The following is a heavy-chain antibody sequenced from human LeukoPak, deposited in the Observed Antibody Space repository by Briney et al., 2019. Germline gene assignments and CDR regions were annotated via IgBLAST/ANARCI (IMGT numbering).Heavy chain of an antibody. CDR3: ARVSMVRGVKDPRYYFDY. D-gene: IGHD3-10*01. J-gene: IGHJ4*02. CDR1: GGSISTYY. CDR2: IYYTGST. Sequence: SETLSLTCTVSGGSISTYYWTWIRQPPGKGLEWIGYIYYTGSTNYNPSLKSRVTISVDTSKIQFSLKLSSVTAADTAVYYCARVSMVRGVKDPRYYFDYWGQGTLVTVSS. V-gene: IGHV4-59*01.